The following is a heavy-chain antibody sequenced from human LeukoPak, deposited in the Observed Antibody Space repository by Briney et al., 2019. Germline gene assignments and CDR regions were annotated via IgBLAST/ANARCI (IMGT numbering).Heavy chain of an antibody. J-gene: IGHJ6*02. CDR3: ARDEQSVTMGRGQVHYNYYGMDV. CDR1: GFILSNYW. D-gene: IGHD3-10*01. CDR2: IKQDGSDK. Sequence: NPGGSLRLSCAASGFILSNYWMSWVRQAPGKGLEWVANIKQDGSDKYYVDSVKGRFTISRDNSKNTLFLQMNSLRPEDTGLYYCARDEQSVTMGRGQVHYNYYGMDVWGQGTTVTVSS. V-gene: IGHV3-7*01.